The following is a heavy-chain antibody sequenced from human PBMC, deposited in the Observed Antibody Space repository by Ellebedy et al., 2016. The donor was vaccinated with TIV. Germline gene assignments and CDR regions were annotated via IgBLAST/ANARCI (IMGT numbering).Heavy chain of an antibody. J-gene: IGHJ6*02. CDR2: ISSSGSTI. D-gene: IGHD5-24*01. CDR3: ARGRDGYNYYYYGMDV. V-gene: IGHV3-11*01. Sequence: GGSLRLSCAASGFTFSDYYMSWIRQAPGKGLEWVSYISSSGSTIYYADSVKGRFTISRDNAKNSLYLQMNSLRAEDTAVYYCARGRDGYNYYYYGMDVWGQGTTVTVSS. CDR1: GFTFSDYY.